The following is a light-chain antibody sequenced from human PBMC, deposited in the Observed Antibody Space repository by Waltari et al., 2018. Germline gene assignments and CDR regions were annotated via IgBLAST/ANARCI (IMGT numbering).Light chain of an antibody. Sequence: QSVLTQPPSASGTPGQRVTISCSGSSSNIESNYVYWYQQFPGTAPKVLMFKNNRRPSGVSDRFSASKSGASASLAIIGLRSDDEADYYCGTWDDSLSRPVFGGGTKLTVL. CDR1: SSNIESNY. CDR2: KNN. CDR3: GTWDDSLSRPV. J-gene: IGLJ3*02. V-gene: IGLV1-47*01.